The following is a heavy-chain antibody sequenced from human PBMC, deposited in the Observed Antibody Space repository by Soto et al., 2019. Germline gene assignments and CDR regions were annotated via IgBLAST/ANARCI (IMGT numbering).Heavy chain of an antibody. J-gene: IGHJ6*04. CDR3: ARGDQYDILLRYYAMDV. D-gene: IGHD2-15*01. V-gene: IGHV3-30-3*01. CDR1: GFTFSKLD. Sequence: QVQLVESGGGVVQPGTSLRLSCVASGFTFSKLDMHWIRQTPDKRLQWVAFIAYDGINKYYTGSVKGRFTVSRDNSKSTVALQMNNLGLEDTATYFCARGDQYDILLRYYAMDVWGIGTTVTISS. CDR2: IAYDGINK.